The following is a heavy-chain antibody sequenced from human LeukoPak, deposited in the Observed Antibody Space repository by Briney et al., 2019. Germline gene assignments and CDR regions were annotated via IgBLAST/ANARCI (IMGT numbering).Heavy chain of an antibody. CDR2: IKSKTDGGTT. Sequence: GGSLRLSWAASGFTFSNAWMSWVRQAPGKGLEWVGRIKSKTDGGTTDYAAPVKGRFTISRDDSKNTLYLQMNSLKTEDTAVYYCTTGVSSSWYYFDYWGQGTLVTVSS. V-gene: IGHV3-15*01. J-gene: IGHJ4*02. CDR1: GFTFSNAW. D-gene: IGHD6-13*01. CDR3: TTGVSSSWYYFDY.